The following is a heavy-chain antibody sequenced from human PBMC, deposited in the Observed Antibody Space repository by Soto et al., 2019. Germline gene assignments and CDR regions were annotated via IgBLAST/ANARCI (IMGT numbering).Heavy chain of an antibody. J-gene: IGHJ4*02. CDR3: ARGDCSSALTFAY. V-gene: IGHV3-33*01. CDR1: GFNFGSYG. D-gene: IGHD6-25*01. CDR2: IWYDGSNK. Sequence: QVQLVESGGGVVQPGEALRLSCAASGFNFGSYGMHWVRQAPGKGLEWVAVIWYDGSNKYYADSVKGRFTISRDNSKNTLYLQMNSLRAEDTAVYYCARGDCSSALTFAYWGQGTLVTVSS.